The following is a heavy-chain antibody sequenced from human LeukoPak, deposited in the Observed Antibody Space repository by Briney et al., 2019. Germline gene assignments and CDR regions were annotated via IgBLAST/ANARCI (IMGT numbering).Heavy chain of an antibody. V-gene: IGHV1-18*04. CDR3: ARAGSGRYYYYMDV. Sequence: ASVEVSCKASGYTFAIYGISWVRQAPGQGLEWMGWISSDNGYTNYAQKFQGRVTMTTDTSTNTAYMELRSLRSDDTAVYYCARAGSGRYYYYMDVWGKGTTVTVSS. CDR1: GYTFAIYG. CDR2: ISSDNGYT. J-gene: IGHJ6*03. D-gene: IGHD3-10*01.